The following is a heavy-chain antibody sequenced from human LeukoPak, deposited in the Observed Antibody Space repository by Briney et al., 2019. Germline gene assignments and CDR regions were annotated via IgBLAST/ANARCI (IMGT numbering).Heavy chain of an antibody. V-gene: IGHV3-30-3*01. CDR2: ISYDGSNK. CDR3: ARDGGGVPYYFDY. Sequence: PGRSLRLSCAASGFTFSSYAMHWVRQAPGKGLEWVAVISYDGSNKYYADSVKGRFTISRDNSKNTLYLQMNSLRAEDTAVYYCARDGGGVPYYFDYWGQGTLVTVSS. CDR1: GFTFSSYA. J-gene: IGHJ4*02. D-gene: IGHD3-16*01.